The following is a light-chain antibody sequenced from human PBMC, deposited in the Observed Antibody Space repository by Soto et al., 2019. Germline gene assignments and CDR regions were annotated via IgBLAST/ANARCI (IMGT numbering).Light chain of an antibody. V-gene: IGKV3-20*01. CDR3: QQYGSSPRT. J-gene: IGKJ1*01. CDR1: QSVGSNF. Sequence: EIVLTQSPATLSLSPGERATLSCRASQSVGSNFLAWYQQKPGQAPRLLIYNASNRATGIPDRFSGSGSGTDFTLTISRLEPEDFAVYYCQQYGSSPRTFGQGTKVDIK. CDR2: NAS.